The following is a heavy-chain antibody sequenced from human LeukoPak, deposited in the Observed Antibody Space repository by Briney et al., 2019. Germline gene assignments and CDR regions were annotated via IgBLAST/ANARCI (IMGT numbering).Heavy chain of an antibody. V-gene: IGHV3-21*01. CDR3: ATDDYGGLDY. CDR2: ISSSSSYI. Sequence: PGGSLRLSCAVSGFTFSTYRMNWVRQAPGKGLEWVSSISSSSSYIYYADSMKGRFTISRGNAMNSLYLQMNSLRAEDTAVYYCATDDYGGLDYWGQGTLVTVSS. J-gene: IGHJ4*02. D-gene: IGHD3-16*01. CDR1: GFTFSTYR.